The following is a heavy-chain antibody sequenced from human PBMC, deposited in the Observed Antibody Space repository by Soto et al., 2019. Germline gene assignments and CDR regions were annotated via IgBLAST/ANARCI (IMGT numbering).Heavy chain of an antibody. CDR1: GGTFDNYA. V-gene: IGHV1-69*12. Sequence: QVQLVQSGAEVKKPGSSVKVSCKASGGTFDNYAITWVRQAPGQGLEWMAGIIPMLDSANYAEKFQDRVTITADESTSIASMAVSSLRSAHTAAYYSARKYHYYSGGKTNFYYGLDVWGQGTTVTVSS. D-gene: IGHD3-22*01. CDR3: ARKYHYYSGGKTNFYYGLDV. CDR2: IIPMLDSA. J-gene: IGHJ6*02.